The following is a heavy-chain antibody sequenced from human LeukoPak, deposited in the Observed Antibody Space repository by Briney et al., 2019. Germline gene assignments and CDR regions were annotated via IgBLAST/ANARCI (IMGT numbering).Heavy chain of an antibody. CDR1: GYSISSGYN. D-gene: IGHD2-21*01. CDR2: IYHSGST. J-gene: IGHJ4*02. Sequence: SETLSLTCAVSGYSISSGYNWGWIRPPPGKGLEWIGSIYHSGSTYYNPSLKSRVTISVDTSKNQFSLKLSSATAADTAVYYCAGYVVVIDYWGQGTLVAVSS. V-gene: IGHV4-38-2*01. CDR3: AGYVVVIDY.